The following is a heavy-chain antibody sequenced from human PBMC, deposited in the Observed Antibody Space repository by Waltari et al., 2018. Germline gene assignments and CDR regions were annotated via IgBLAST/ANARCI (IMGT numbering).Heavy chain of an antibody. V-gene: IGHV4-39*07. J-gene: IGHJ4*02. D-gene: IGHD1-26*01. CDR1: GGSISSSSYY. CDR3: ARVRGGYEY. CDR2: IYYSGST. Sequence: QVQLQQWGAGLLKPSETLSLTCAVYGGSISSSSYYWGWIRQPPGKGLEWIGSIYYSGSTYYNPSLKSRVTISVDTSKNQFSLKLSSVTAADTAVYYCARVRGGYEYWGQGTLVTVSS.